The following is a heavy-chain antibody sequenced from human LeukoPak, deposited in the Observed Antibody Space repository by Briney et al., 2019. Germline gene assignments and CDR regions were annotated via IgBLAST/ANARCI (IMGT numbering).Heavy chain of an antibody. D-gene: IGHD3-16*01. CDR3: ARGLLGRAHPPYLDS. V-gene: IGHV1-8*03. CDR2: MNPQSGNT. CDR1: GYMFTNYD. Sequence: ASVKVSCKASGYMFTNYDINWGRQATGQGLEWMGWMNPQSGNTGYAQKFRGRVTITRDTSITTAYMELSSLRSEDTAVYYCARGLLGRAHPPYLDSWGQGTLVTVSS. J-gene: IGHJ4*02.